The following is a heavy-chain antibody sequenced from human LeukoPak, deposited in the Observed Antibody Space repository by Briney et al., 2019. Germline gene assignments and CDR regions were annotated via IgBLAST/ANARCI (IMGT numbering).Heavy chain of an antibody. CDR2: IGIRGDT. CDR3: ARGGIQVSGIDEFDY. CDR1: GFTFIDYD. J-gene: IGHJ4*02. D-gene: IGHD6-19*01. Sequence: QPGGSLRLSCAASGFTFIDYDMQWVRKVIGKGLEWVSAIGIRGDTHYSGSVKGRFTISRENAESSFYLQMNSLRAEDTAVYYCARGGIQVSGIDEFDYWGQGTLVTVSS. V-gene: IGHV3-13*01.